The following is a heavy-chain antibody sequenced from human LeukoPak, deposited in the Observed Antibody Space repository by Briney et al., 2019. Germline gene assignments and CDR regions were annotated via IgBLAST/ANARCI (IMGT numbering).Heavy chain of an antibody. CDR3: VRDTDGYNL. Sequence: GGSLRLSCAASGFTFNTYEMHWVRQAPGKGLVWVSRIDTDGKTITYADSVKGRFTISRDNAKNMLYVQMNSLRAEDTAVYYCVRDTDGYNLWGQGTLVSVSS. V-gene: IGHV3-74*01. CDR2: IDTDGKTI. J-gene: IGHJ4*02. CDR1: GFTFNTYE. D-gene: IGHD5-24*01.